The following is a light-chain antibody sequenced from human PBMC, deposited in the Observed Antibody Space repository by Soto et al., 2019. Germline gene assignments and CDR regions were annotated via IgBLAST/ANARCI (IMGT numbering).Light chain of an antibody. J-gene: IGKJ2*01. CDR2: EVS. CDR1: QTLLFSDGRTF. V-gene: IGKV2D-29*01. Sequence: DIVMTQTPFSLSVTPGQPASISCKSSQTLLFSDGRTFLSWYLQKPCQPPQLLLSEVSTRWSGVPDRFSGSGSATDFTLKISRLEAEDFAVYYCMQSIQFPRTFGQGTKLDIK. CDR3: MQSIQFPRT.